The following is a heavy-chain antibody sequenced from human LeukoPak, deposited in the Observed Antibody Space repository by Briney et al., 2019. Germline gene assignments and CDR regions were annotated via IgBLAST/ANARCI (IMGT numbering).Heavy chain of an antibody. V-gene: IGHV3-48*02. D-gene: IGHD3-10*01. CDR3: ARDVERTGGTYYYGSGSPRG. Sequence: GSLRLSCAASGFTFSSYSMIWVRQAPGKGLEWVSYISTGSSTIYYADSVKGRFTISRDNAKNSLYLQMNSLRDEDTAVYYCARDVERTGGTYYYGSGSPRGWGQGTLVTVSS. J-gene: IGHJ4*02. CDR1: GFTFSSYS. CDR2: ISTGSSTI.